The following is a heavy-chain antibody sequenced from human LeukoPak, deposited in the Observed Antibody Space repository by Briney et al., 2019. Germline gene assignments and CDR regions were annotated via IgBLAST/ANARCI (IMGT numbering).Heavy chain of an antibody. V-gene: IGHV3-33*01. Sequence: PGGSLRLSCAASGFTFSSYGMHWVRQAPGKGLEWVAVIWYDGSNKYYADSVKGRFTISRDNSKNTLYLQMNSLRAEDTAVYYCARDPAHCSSTSCYVFYYYGMDVWGKGTTVTVSS. D-gene: IGHD2-2*01. CDR1: GFTFSSYG. CDR2: IWYDGSNK. CDR3: ARDPAHCSSTSCYVFYYYGMDV. J-gene: IGHJ6*04.